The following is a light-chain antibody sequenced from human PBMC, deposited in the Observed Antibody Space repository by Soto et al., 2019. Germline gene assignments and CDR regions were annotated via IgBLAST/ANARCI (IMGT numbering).Light chain of an antibody. CDR2: GAS. V-gene: IGKV3-20*01. CDR1: QSVSSSY. Sequence: EIVLTQSPGTLSFSPGESATLSCRASQSVSSSYLAWYQQRPGQAPRLLIYGASSRATGTPDRFSGSGSGTDFTLTISRLEPEDFAVYYCTQYNHRLTWTFGQGTKVEIX. CDR3: TQYNHRLTWT. J-gene: IGKJ1*01.